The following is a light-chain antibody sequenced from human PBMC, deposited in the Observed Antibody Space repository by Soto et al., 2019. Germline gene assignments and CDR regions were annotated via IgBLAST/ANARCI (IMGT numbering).Light chain of an antibody. CDR1: SSDVGGSNF. CDR3: VSYTSSTTYV. CDR2: DVA. Sequence: QSALTQPASVSDSPGQSITISCTGTSSDVGGSNFVSWYQQHPGKPPKLIIYDVANRPSGVSNRFSGSKSGSTASLIISRLKTEDEDDYYCVSYTSSTTYVFGTGTKLTVL. V-gene: IGLV2-14*03. J-gene: IGLJ1*01.